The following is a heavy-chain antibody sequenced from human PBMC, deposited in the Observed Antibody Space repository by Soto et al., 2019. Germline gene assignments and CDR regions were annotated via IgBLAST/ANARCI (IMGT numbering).Heavy chain of an antibody. J-gene: IGHJ4*02. CDR2: IWYDGSNK. D-gene: IGHD6-19*01. V-gene: IGHV3-33*01. CDR1: GFTFSSYG. Sequence: GGSLRLSCAASGFTFSSYGMHWVRQAPGKGLEWVAVIWYDGSNKYYADSVKGRFTISRDNSKNTLYLQMNSLRAEDTAVYYCARGGRIAVAGPQEGALIDYWGQGTLVTVSS. CDR3: ARGGRIAVAGPQEGALIDY.